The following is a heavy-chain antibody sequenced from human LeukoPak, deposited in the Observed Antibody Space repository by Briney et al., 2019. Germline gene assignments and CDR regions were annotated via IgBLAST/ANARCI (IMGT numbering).Heavy chain of an antibody. V-gene: IGHV5-51*01. D-gene: IGHD3-10*01. CDR2: IYPGDSDT. CDR3: ARPNVVRGVITLYFDY. CDR1: GYSFTSYW. Sequence: GAFLKISCKGSGYSFTSYWIGWVRQMPGKGLEWMGIIYPGDSDTRYSPSFQGQVTISADKSISTAYLQWSSLKASDTAMYYCARPNVVRGVITLYFDYWGQGTLVTVSS. J-gene: IGHJ4*02.